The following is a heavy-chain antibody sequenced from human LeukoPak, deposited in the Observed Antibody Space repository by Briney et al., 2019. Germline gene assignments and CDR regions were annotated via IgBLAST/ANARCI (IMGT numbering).Heavy chain of an antibody. V-gene: IGHV4-59*08. D-gene: IGHD6-19*01. CDR2: IYYTGST. CDR1: GGSLSSCD. Sequence: SETLSLTCTVSGGSLSSCDWSWIRQPPGKGLEWIGNIYYTGSTNFNPSLKSRLTMSVDTSKNKFSLKLRSVTAADTAVYYCARRHSYCSGWLTFDFWGQGTLVTVSS. CDR3: ARRHSYCSGWLTFDF. J-gene: IGHJ4*02.